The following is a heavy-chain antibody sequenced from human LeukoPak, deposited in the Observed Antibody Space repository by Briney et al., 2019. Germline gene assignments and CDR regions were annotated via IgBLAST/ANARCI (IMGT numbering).Heavy chain of an antibody. J-gene: IGHJ4*02. CDR3: ASRPGGSTWYGVFDY. V-gene: IGHV4-59*11. CDR2: IYDSETT. CDR1: GASMSNHY. D-gene: IGHD6-13*01. Sequence: PSETLSLTCTVSGASMSNHYWSWIRQPPGKVLEWIGYIYDSETTNYNPSLNSRVTMSVDTSKNQFSLKLSSVTAADTALYYCASRPGGSTWYGVFDYWSRGTLVTVSS.